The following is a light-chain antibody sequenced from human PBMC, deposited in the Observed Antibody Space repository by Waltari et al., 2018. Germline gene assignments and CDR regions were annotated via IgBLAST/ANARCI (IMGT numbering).Light chain of an antibody. J-gene: IGKJ1*01. V-gene: IGKV3-20*01. CDR1: QTVIRS. CDR3: QHYVRLPAT. Sequence: IVLTQSPGTLSLSPGERATLACRASQTVIRSLAWYQQKPGQDPKLLIYGASTRATGIPDRFTGSGSGTDFSLTIISLEPEDFAIYFCQHYVRLPATFGQGTKVEIK. CDR2: GAS.